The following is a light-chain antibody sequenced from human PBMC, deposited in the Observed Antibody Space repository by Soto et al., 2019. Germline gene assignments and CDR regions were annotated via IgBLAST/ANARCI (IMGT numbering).Light chain of an antibody. CDR1: QSISSW. CDR3: QQYSSFWT. CDR2: KAS. Sequence: TLSASVGDRVTITCRASQSISSWLAWYQQRPGKAPKLLIYKASSLESGVPSRFSGSGSGTEFTLTISSLQPDDFATYYCQQYSSFWTFGQGTKVEIK. V-gene: IGKV1-5*03. J-gene: IGKJ1*01.